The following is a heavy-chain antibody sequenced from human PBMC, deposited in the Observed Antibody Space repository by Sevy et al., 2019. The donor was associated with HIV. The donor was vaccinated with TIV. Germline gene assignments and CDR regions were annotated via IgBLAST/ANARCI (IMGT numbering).Heavy chain of an antibody. CDR2: ISYDGSNK. V-gene: IGHV3-30-3*01. Sequence: GGSLRLSCAASGFTFSSYAMHWVRQAPGKGLEWVAVISYDGSNKYYADSVKGRFTISRDNSKNTLYLQMNSLRAEDTAVYYCARDRRDTAMVNRVPGSNWFDPWGQGTLVTVSS. J-gene: IGHJ5*02. D-gene: IGHD5-18*01. CDR3: ARDRRDTAMVNRVPGSNWFDP. CDR1: GFTFSSYA.